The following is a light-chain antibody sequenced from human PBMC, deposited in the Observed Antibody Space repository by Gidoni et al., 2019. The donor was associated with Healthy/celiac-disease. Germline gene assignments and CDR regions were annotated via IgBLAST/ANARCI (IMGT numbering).Light chain of an antibody. CDR1: QSVSSN. V-gene: IGKV3-15*01. Sequence: EIVMTQSPATLSVSPGERATLSCRASQSVSSNLAWYQQKPGQAPRLLIYGASTRATGIPARFSGSGSGTEFTRTISSLQSEDFAVYYCQQYNNWPYTFXQXTKLEIK. CDR3: QQYNNWPYT. CDR2: GAS. J-gene: IGKJ2*01.